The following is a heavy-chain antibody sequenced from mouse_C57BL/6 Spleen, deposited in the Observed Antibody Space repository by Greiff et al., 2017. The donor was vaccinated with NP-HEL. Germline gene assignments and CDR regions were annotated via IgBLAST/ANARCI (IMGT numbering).Heavy chain of an antibody. CDR3: ASDRSRGCAY. J-gene: IGHJ3*01. CDR1: GFTFSDYG. D-gene: IGHD3-2*01. Sequence: EVMLVESGGGLVKPGGSLKLSCAASGFTFSDYGMHWVRQAPEKGLEWVAYISSGSSTIYYADTVKGRFTISRDNAKNTLLLQMTSLRSEDTAMYYCASDRSRGCAYWGQGTLVTVSA. CDR2: ISSGSSTI. V-gene: IGHV5-17*01.